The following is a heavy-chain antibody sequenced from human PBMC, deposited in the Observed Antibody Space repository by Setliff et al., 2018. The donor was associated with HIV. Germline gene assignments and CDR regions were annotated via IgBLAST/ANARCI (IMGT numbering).Heavy chain of an antibody. V-gene: IGHV5-51*01. CDR2: IYPGDSDT. CDR1: GYSISSGYYW. J-gene: IGHJ4*02. D-gene: IGHD1-26*01. CDR3: ARLGAVPKMEAFDY. Sequence: ETLSLTCTVSGYSISSGYYWIGWVRQMPGKGLEWMGIIYPGDSDTRYSPSFQGQVTISVDKSINTAYLQWSSLKASDTAMYYCARLGAVPKMEAFDYWGQGTLVTVSS.